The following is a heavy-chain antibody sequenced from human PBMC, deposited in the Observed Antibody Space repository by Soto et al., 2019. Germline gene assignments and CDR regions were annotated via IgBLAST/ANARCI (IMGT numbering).Heavy chain of an antibody. V-gene: IGHV1-46*01. CDR1: GYSFTNYY. CDR2: INPSGGTT. Sequence: QMQLVQSGAEVKKPGASVKVSCKASGYSFTNYYMHWVRQAPGQGLEWMGIINPSGGTTRYARKFQGRITRTSDTSTSTVYMEVSSLSSEDTAVYYCARDGATMGSYYLDYWGQGTLVTVSS. D-gene: IGHD5-12*01. J-gene: IGHJ4*02. CDR3: ARDGATMGSYYLDY.